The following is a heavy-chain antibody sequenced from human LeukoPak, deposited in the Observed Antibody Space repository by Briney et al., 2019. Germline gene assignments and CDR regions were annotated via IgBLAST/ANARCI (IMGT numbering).Heavy chain of an antibody. V-gene: IGHV1-2*02. CDR1: GYMFTGYY. Sequence: ASVKVSCKASGYMFTGYYMHWVRQAPGQGLEWLGWINPNSGGTNYAQKFQGRVTMTRDTSISTAYMDLNRLRSDDTAVYYCARVVAVTGTPVYYMDVWGKGTTVTVSS. CDR3: ARVVAVTGTPVYYMDV. D-gene: IGHD6-19*01. J-gene: IGHJ6*03. CDR2: INPNSGGT.